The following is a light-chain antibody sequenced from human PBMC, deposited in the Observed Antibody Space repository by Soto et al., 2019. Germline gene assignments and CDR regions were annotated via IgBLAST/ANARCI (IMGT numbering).Light chain of an antibody. CDR2: DVS. J-gene: IGLJ1*01. Sequence: QSALTQPVSVSGSPGQSITISCTGTSSDVGGYNYVSWYQQHPGKAPKLMIYDVSNRTSGVSNRFSGSKSGNTASLTIFGLQSEDEADYYCCSYTSGSTYVFGTGTKLTVL. CDR1: SSDVGGYNY. CDR3: CSYTSGSTYV. V-gene: IGLV2-14*03.